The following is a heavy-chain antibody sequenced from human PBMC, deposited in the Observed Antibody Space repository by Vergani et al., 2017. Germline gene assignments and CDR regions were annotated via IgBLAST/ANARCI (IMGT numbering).Heavy chain of an antibody. D-gene: IGHD3-3*01. CDR1: GFTFDDYA. CDR3: AKDNGVGLRFFEWLSTSFGEIYGMDV. CDR2: ISWNSGSI. J-gene: IGHJ6*02. V-gene: IGHV3-9*01. Sequence: EVQLVESGGGLVQPGRSLRLSCAASGFTFDDYAMHWVRQAPGKGLEWVSGISWNSGSIGYADSLKGRFTISRDNAKNSLYLQMNSLRAEDTALYYCAKDNGVGLRFFEWLSTSFGEIYGMDVWGQGTTVTVSS.